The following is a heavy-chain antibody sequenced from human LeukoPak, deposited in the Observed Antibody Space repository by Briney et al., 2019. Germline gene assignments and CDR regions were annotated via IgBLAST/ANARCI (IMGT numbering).Heavy chain of an antibody. J-gene: IGHJ6*03. CDR3: ARLPRITMVRGVYYYYYYMDV. CDR1: GGSISSSSYY. Sequence: KPSETLSLTCTVSGGSISSSSYYWGWIRQPPGKGLEWIGGIYYSGSTYYNPSLRSRVTISVDTSKNQFSLKLSSVTAADTAVYYCARLPRITMVRGVYYYYYYMDVWGKGTTVTVSS. V-gene: IGHV4-39*01. D-gene: IGHD3-10*01. CDR2: IYYSGST.